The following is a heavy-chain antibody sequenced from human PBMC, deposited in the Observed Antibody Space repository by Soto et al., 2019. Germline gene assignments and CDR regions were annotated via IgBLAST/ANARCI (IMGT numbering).Heavy chain of an antibody. D-gene: IGHD2-15*01. V-gene: IGHV3-30*18. J-gene: IGHJ4*02. Sequence: VQLLESGGGLIQPGGSLRLSCAASGFTFSYGIHWLRQAPGKGLEWVAYISYDSSNKFYGDSVKGRFTISRDNSKNTQFLQMNRLRAEDTAVYYCAKLVIGYCSGNTCDDYWGQGTLVAVSS. CDR2: ISYDSSNK. CDR1: GFTFSYG. CDR3: AKLVIGYCSGNTCDDY.